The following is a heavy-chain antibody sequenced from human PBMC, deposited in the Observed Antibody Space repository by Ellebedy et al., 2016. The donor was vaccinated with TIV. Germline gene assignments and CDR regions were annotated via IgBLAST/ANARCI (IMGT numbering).Heavy chain of an antibody. CDR2: INPNSGGT. D-gene: IGHD6-13*01. J-gene: IGHJ5*02. Sequence: AVSVKVSCKASGYTFTGYYMHWVRQAPGQGLEWMGWINPNSGGTNYAQKFQGRVTMTEDTSTDTAYMELSSLRSEDTAVYYCARERGAAAGTGRFDPWGQGTLVTVSS. CDR3: ARERGAAAGTGRFDP. CDR1: GYTFTGYY. V-gene: IGHV1-2*02.